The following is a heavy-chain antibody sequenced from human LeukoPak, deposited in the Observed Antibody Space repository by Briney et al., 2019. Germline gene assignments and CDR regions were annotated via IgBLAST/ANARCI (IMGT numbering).Heavy chain of an antibody. J-gene: IGHJ4*02. D-gene: IGHD3-16*01. Sequence: EGSLRLSCAASGFTFSNAWMSWVRQAPGKGLEWVGRIKSKTDGGTTDYAAPVKGRFTISRDDSKNTLYLQMNSLKTEDTAVYYCTTLIYDYVWGSSDDYWGQGTLVTVSS. V-gene: IGHV3-15*01. CDR3: TTLIYDYVWGSSDDY. CDR2: IKSKTDGGTT. CDR1: GFTFSNAW.